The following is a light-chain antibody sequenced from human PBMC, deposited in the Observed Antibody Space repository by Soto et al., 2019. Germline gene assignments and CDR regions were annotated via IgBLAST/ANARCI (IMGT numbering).Light chain of an antibody. Sequence: DIQMTQSPSSLSASVGDRVTVTCQASQDISNSLNWYQQRPGKAPKLLIYDASTLQIGVPSRFRGRGSGTDFTFTISSLQPEDIATYYCQQFGYLPPTFGGGTKVEI. J-gene: IGKJ4*01. CDR2: DAS. CDR1: QDISNS. CDR3: QQFGYLPPT. V-gene: IGKV1-33*01.